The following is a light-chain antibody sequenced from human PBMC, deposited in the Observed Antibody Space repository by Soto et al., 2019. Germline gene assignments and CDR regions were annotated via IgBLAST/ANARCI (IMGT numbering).Light chain of an antibody. Sequence: QSALTQPASVSGSPGQSITISCTGTSSDVGSYNYVSWYQQHPGKVPKLIIYDVSNRPSGVSNRFSGSKSGNTASLTISGLQAEDEADYYCSSYRTNSTPFGGGTQLTVL. CDR3: SSYRTNSTP. CDR2: DVS. V-gene: IGLV2-14*01. J-gene: IGLJ2*01. CDR1: SSDVGSYNY.